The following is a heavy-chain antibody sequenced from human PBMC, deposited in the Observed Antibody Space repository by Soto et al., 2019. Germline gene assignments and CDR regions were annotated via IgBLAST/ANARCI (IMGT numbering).Heavy chain of an antibody. J-gene: IGHJ6*03. CDR1: GFTVSSNY. D-gene: IGHD6-13*01. CDR3: ARDPSRIAAAGTSYYYMDV. CDR2: IYSGGST. Sequence: GGSLRLSCAASGFTVSSNYMSWVRQAPGKGLEWVSVIYSGGSTYYADSVKGRFTISRDNSKNTLYLQMNSLRAEDTAVYYCARDPSRIAAAGTSYYYMDVWGKGTTVTVSS. V-gene: IGHV3-66*01.